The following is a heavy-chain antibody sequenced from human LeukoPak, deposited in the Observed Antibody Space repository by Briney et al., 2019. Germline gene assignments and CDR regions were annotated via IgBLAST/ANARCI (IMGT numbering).Heavy chain of an antibody. V-gene: IGHV1-69*13. D-gene: IGHD2-8*02. CDR1: GGTFSSYA. CDR2: IIPIFGTA. CDR3: ARSAYTGGVFEN. J-gene: IGHJ4*02. Sequence: GASVKVSCKASGGTFSSYAISWVRQAPGQGLEWMGGIIPIFGTANYAQKFQGRVTITADASTSTAYMELSSLRSEDTAVYYCARSAYTGGVFENWGQGTLVTVSS.